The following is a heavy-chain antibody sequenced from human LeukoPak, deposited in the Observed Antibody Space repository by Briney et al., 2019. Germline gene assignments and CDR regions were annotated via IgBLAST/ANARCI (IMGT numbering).Heavy chain of an antibody. J-gene: IGHJ3*02. CDR2: ISSSSSYI. Sequence: PGGSLRLSCAASGFTFSSYSMNWVRQAPGKGLEWVSSISSSSSYIYYADSVKGRFTISRDNAKNSLYLQMNSLRAEDTAVYYCARGEVGARSLWLAHVGAFDIWGQGTMVTVSS. D-gene: IGHD1-26*01. V-gene: IGHV3-21*01. CDR3: ARGEVGARSLWLAHVGAFDI. CDR1: GFTFSSYS.